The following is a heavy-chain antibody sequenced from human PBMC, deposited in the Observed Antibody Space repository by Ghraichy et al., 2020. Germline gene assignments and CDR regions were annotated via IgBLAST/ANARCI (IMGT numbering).Heavy chain of an antibody. J-gene: IGHJ4*02. Sequence: SQTLSLTCAISGDSVSSNSAGWNWIRQSPSRGLEWLGRTYYRSKWYNDYAVSVKSRITINPDTSKNQFSLQLNSVTPEDTSVYYCARVGLYYFDFWGQGTLVTVSS. D-gene: IGHD1-26*01. CDR2: TYYRSKWYN. CDR1: GDSVSSNSAG. CDR3: ARVGLYYFDF. V-gene: IGHV6-1*01.